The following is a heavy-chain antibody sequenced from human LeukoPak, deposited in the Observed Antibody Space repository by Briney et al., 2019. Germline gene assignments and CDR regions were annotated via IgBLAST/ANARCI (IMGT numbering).Heavy chain of an antibody. CDR1: GFTFSDYY. Sequence: PGGSLRLSCAASGFTFSDYYMSWVRQAPGKGLEWVANINQDGSEKYYVDSVKGRFTISRDNAKNSLYLQMNSLRAEDTAVYYCARDPAAWDYWGQGTLVTVSS. CDR2: INQDGSEK. V-gene: IGHV3-7*01. CDR3: ARDPAAWDY. D-gene: IGHD2-2*01. J-gene: IGHJ4*02.